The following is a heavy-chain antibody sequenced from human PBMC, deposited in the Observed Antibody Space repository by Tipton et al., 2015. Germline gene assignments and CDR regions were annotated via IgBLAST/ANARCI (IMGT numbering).Heavy chain of an antibody. J-gene: IGHJ2*01. CDR2: IYYSGST. CDR1: GGSFSDYY. V-gene: IGHV4-59*01. CDR3: ARALFYGGNTDWYFDL. D-gene: IGHD4-23*01. Sequence: TLSLTCIVSGGSFSDYYWSWIRQSPGEGLERIGYIYYSGSTNYNPSLRSRVAMSMDTSKNQFSLKLSSVIAADTAVYYCARALFYGGNTDWYFDLWGRGTLVTVSS.